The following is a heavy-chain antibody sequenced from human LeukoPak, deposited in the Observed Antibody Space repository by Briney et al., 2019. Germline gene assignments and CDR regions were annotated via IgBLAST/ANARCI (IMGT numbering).Heavy chain of an antibody. Sequence: SETLSLTCTVSGGSISSGGYYWSWIRQHPGKGLEWIGYIYYSGSTYYNPSLKSRVTISVDTSKNQFSLKLSSVTAADTAVYYCARDRSETANYYGSIGGAFDIWGQGTMVTVSS. CDR1: GGSISSGGYY. CDR3: ARDRSETANYYGSIGGAFDI. V-gene: IGHV4-31*03. J-gene: IGHJ3*02. D-gene: IGHD3-10*01. CDR2: IYYSGST.